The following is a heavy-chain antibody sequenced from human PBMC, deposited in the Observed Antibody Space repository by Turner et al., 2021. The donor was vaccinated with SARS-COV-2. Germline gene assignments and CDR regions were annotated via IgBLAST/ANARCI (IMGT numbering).Heavy chain of an antibody. CDR1: GGPISSSSYY. CDR2: IYYRGST. J-gene: IGHJ4*02. CDR3: ASPDTAMVTWPQGFDY. Sequence: QLQLQESGPGLVKPSATLSLTCSVSGGPISSSSYYCGWIRQPPGKGLEWIGSIYYRGSTSYNPSLKSRVTIAVDTSKNQFSLKLSSVTAADTAVYYCASPDTAMVTWPQGFDYWGQGTLVTVSS. V-gene: IGHV4-39*01. D-gene: IGHD5-18*01.